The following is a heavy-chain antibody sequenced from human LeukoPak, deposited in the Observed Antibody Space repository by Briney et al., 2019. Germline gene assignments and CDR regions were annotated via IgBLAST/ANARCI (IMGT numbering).Heavy chain of an antibody. CDR1: GFTFSSYG. V-gene: IGHV3-33*01. Sequence: PGGSLRLSCAASGFTFSSYGMHWVRQAPGKGLEWVAVIWYDGSNKYYADSVKGRFTISRDNSKNTLYLQMNSLRAEDTAVYYCARDRRYSSSLGGWFDPWGQGTLVTVSS. D-gene: IGHD6-6*01. J-gene: IGHJ5*02. CDR2: IWYDGSNK. CDR3: ARDRRYSSSLGGWFDP.